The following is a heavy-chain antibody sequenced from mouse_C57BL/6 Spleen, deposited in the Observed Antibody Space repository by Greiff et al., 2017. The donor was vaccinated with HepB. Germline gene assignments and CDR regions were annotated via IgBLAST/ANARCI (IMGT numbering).Heavy chain of an antibody. CDR2: SRNKANDYTT. CDR1: GFTFSDFY. V-gene: IGHV7-1*01. D-gene: IGHD2-4*01. CDR3: ARVPYYDYDEGAMDY. J-gene: IGHJ4*01. Sequence: EVKLMESGGGLVQSGRSLRLSCATSGFTFSDFYMEWVRQAPGKGLEWIAASRNKANDYTTEYSASVKGRFIVSRDTSQSILYLQMNALRAEDTAIYYCARVPYYDYDEGAMDYWGQGTSVTVSS.